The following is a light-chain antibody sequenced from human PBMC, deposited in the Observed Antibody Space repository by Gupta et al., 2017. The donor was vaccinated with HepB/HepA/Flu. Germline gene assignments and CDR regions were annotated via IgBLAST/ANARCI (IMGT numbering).Light chain of an antibody. J-gene: IGLJ2*01. CDR1: STYVGSYNL. Sequence: QSALTQPASVSGSPGQSSTISCTGTSTYVGSYNLVSWYQQHPGKAPKLMIYEVSKRPSGFSNSFSESNSSITASLAVAGIQSEDEADYNCGSYFGGGTKLTVL. V-gene: IGLV2-23*02. CDR3: GSY. CDR2: EVS.